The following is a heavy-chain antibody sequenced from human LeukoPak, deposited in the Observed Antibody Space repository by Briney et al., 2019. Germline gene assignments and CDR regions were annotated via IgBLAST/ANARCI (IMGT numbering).Heavy chain of an antibody. J-gene: IGHJ4*02. Sequence: PSETLSLTCAVYGGSFSGYYWSWVRQAPGKGLEWVSVIYSGGSTYYADSVKGRFTISRDNSKNTLYLQMNSLRAEDTAVYYCARGYGSGDFDYWGQGTLVTVSS. CDR1: GGSFSGYY. V-gene: IGHV3-66*01. D-gene: IGHD3-10*01. CDR3: ARGYGSGDFDY. CDR2: IYSGGST.